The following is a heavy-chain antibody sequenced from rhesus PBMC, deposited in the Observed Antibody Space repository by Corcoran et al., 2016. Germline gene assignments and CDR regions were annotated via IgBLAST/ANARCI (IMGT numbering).Heavy chain of an antibody. CDR2: MYGSGGGT. J-gene: IGHJ4*01. CDR3: TRGSRRPSALDY. CDR1: GGSISSNY. Sequence: QVQLQESGPGLVKPSETLSLTCAVSGGSISSNYWSWIRQPPGKGRGWIGRMYGSGGGTDSNPSRNGRVNISTDTSKNQFSLKLSSVTAADTAVYYCTRGSRRPSALDYWGQGVLVTVSS. D-gene: IGHD4-29*01. V-gene: IGHV4-160*01.